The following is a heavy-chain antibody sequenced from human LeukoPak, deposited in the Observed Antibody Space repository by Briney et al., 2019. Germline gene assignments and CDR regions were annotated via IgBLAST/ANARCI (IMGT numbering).Heavy chain of an antibody. CDR3: AHRQYSSTWSVYYFDY. CDR1: GFSLSTSGVG. J-gene: IGHJ4*02. CDR2: IYWDDDK. Sequence: SGPTLVNPTQTLTLTYTFSGFSLSTSGVGVGWIRQPPGKALEWLALIYWDDDKRYSPSLRSRLTITKDTSKNQVVLTMTNMDPVDTATYYCAHRQYSSTWSVYYFDYWGQGTLVTVST. V-gene: IGHV2-5*02. D-gene: IGHD6-13*01.